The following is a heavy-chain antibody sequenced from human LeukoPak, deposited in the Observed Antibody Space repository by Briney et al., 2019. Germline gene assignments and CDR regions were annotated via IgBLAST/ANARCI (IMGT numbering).Heavy chain of an antibody. V-gene: IGHV1-8*02. D-gene: IGHD1-1*01. CDR3: ARAGPHWYFDY. Sequence: ASVKVSCKASGGTFSSYAINWVRQATGQGLGWMGWMNPNSGNTGYAQKFQGRVTMTRNTSISTAYMELSSLRSEGTAVYYCARAGPHWYFDYWGQGTLVTVSS. CDR2: MNPNSGNT. J-gene: IGHJ4*02. CDR1: GGTFSSYA.